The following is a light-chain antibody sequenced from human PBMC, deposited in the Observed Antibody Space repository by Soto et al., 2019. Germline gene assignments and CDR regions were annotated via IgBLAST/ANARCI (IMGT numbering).Light chain of an antibody. J-gene: IGKJ2*01. Sequence: DIQMTQSPSFLSASVGERATITCRASQRIDNFLNWYQQKPGKAPKLLIYGASSLQSGVPSRFSGSGSGTDFTLTISSLQPEDSATYHCQQRYKTSLSSFGQGTKVEIK. CDR2: GAS. CDR3: QQRYKTSLSS. CDR1: QRIDNF. V-gene: IGKV1-39*01.